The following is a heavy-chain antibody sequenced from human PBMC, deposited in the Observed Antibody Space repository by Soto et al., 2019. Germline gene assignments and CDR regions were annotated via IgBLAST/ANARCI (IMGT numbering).Heavy chain of an antibody. CDR2: ISYDGSNK. J-gene: IGHJ4*02. D-gene: IGHD3-10*01. Sequence: GGSLRLSCAASGFPFSIYAMHLVRQSPGKGLEWVAVISYDGSNKYYADSVKGRFTISRDNSKNTLYLQTNSLRAEDTAVYYCARDGWRRLSDYCGKGTLVTGS. CDR3: ARDGWRRLSDY. V-gene: IGHV3-30-3*01. CDR1: GFPFSIYA.